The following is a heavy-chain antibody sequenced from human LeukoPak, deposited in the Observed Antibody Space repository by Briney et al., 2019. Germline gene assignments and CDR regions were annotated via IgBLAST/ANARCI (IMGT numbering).Heavy chain of an antibody. Sequence: SETLSLTCAVSGSSISSSTWWTWVRQPPGKGLEWIGEIFYSGSTNSNPSLKSRVTISVDTSNNQFSLKLSSVTAADTTMYFCARLLIYCSSTSCHFDYWGQGTLVTVSS. J-gene: IGHJ4*02. D-gene: IGHD2-2*01. CDR1: GSSISSSTW. CDR3: ARLLIYCSSTSCHFDY. V-gene: IGHV4-4*02. CDR2: IFYSGST.